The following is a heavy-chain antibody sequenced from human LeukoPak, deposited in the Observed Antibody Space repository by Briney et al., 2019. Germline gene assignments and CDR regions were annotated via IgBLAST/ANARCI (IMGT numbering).Heavy chain of an antibody. Sequence: GRSLRLSCAASGFTFDDYAMHWVRQSPGKGLEWASGISWNSGSIDYADSVKGRFTISRDNAKNSLYLQMNSLRAEDTAVYYCARSSRELGGYAPWELMPPFDYWGQGTLVTVSS. J-gene: IGHJ4*02. CDR1: GFTFDDYA. CDR3: ARSSRELGGYAPWELMPPFDY. CDR2: ISWNSGSI. D-gene: IGHD1-7*01. V-gene: IGHV3-9*01.